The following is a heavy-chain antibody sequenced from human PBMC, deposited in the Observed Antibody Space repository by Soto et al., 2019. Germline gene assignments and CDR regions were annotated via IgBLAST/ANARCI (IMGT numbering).Heavy chain of an antibody. CDR2: ISGSGGST. CDR1: GFTFSSYA. CDR3: AKSGRMIVVVITAFDI. Sequence: PVGSLRLSCAASGFTFSSYAMSWVRQAPGKGLEWVSAISGSGGSTYYADSVKGRFTISRDNSKNTLYLQMNSLRAEDTAVYYCAKSGRMIVVVITAFDIWGQGTMVTVSS. V-gene: IGHV3-23*01. J-gene: IGHJ3*02. D-gene: IGHD3-22*01.